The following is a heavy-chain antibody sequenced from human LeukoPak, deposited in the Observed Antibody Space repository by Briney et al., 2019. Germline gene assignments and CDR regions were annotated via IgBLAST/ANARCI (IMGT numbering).Heavy chain of an antibody. Sequence: GGSLRLSCATSGLNFINAWMSWVRQAPGKGLEWVGRIKSKTDGGTTDYAAPVKGRFTISRDDSKNTLYLQMNSLKTEDTAVYYCTTDYSGYDSGGYWGQGTLVTVSS. J-gene: IGHJ4*02. CDR3: TTDYSGYDSGGY. D-gene: IGHD5-12*01. CDR2: IKSKTDGGTT. CDR1: GLNFINAW. V-gene: IGHV3-15*01.